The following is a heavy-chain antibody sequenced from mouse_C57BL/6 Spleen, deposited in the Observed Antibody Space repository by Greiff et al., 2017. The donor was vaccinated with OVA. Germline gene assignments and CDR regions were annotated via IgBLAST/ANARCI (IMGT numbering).Heavy chain of an antibody. V-gene: IGHV1-7*01. CDR2: INPSSGYT. CDR1: GYTFTSYW. J-gene: IGHJ2*01. CDR3: AKTGFPYYFDY. Sequence: VQLQQSGAELAKPGASVKLSCKASGYTFTSYWIHWVNQRPGQGLEWIGYINPSSGYTKYNQKFKDKATLTADKSSSTAYMQLSSLTYEDSAVYYCAKTGFPYYFDYWGQGTTLTVSS.